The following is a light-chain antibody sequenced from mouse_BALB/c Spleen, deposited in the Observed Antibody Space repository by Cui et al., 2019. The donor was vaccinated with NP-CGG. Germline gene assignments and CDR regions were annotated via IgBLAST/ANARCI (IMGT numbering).Light chain of an antibody. J-gene: IGLJ1*01. CDR3: ALWYSNHWV. CDR2: GTN. CDR1: TGAVTTRNY. V-gene: IGLV1*01. Sequence: VVTQESATTTSPGETVTLTCRSSTGAVTTRNYANWVQEKPDHLFTGLIGGTNNRVPGVPARFSGSLIGDKAALTITGAQTEDEAIYFCALWYSNHWVFGGGTKLTVL.